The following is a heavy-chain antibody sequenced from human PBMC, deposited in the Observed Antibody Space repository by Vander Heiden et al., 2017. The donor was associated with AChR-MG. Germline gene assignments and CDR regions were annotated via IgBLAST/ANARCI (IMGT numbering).Heavy chain of an antibody. CDR1: GFTFDHYA. J-gene: IGHJ5*02. D-gene: IGHD1-26*01. CDR2: ISWNSGSI. Sequence: EVQLVESGGGLVQPGRSLRLSCAASGFTFDHYAMYWVRQAPGKGLEWVSGISWNSGSIGHADSVKCRFTISRDNAKNSLYLQMNSLSAQDPAFYYCARGGIFSVSYLGWFDPWVHGSLVTVSS. CDR3: ARGGIFSVSYLGWFDP. V-gene: IGHV3-9*01.